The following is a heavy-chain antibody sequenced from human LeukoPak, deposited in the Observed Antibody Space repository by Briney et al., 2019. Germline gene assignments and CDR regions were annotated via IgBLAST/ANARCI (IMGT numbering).Heavy chain of an antibody. Sequence: GASVRVSCKASGYTFTGYYMHWVRQAPGQGFEWMGRINPNSGGTNCAQKFQGRVTITSDTSASTAYMELSSLRSEDTAVYYCSRKYSSSSPYYYYGMDVWGQGTTVTVSS. CDR2: INPNSGGT. CDR3: SRKYSSSSPYYYYGMDV. J-gene: IGHJ6*02. CDR1: GYTFTGYY. V-gene: IGHV1-2*06. D-gene: IGHD6-6*01.